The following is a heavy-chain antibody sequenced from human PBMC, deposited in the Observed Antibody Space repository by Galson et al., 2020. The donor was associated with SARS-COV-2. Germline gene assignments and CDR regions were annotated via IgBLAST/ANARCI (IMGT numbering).Heavy chain of an antibody. CDR3: ARGNVDTAMVTLLDYYYYMDV. V-gene: IGHV3-30*01. CDR2: ISYDGSNK. Sequence: GGSLRLSCAASGFTFSSYAMHWVRQAPGKGLEWVAVISYDGSNKYYADSVKGRFTISRDNSKNTLYLQMNSLRAEDTAVYYCARGNVDTAMVTLLDYYYYMDVWGKGTTVTVSS. J-gene: IGHJ6*03. D-gene: IGHD5-18*01. CDR1: GFTFSSYA.